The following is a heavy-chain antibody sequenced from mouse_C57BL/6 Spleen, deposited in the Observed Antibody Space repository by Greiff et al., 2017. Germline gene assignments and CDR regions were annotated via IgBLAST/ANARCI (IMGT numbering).Heavy chain of an antibody. D-gene: IGHD1-1*01. Sequence: VQLQQSGAELVQPGASVKLSCKASGYTFTSSWMHWVKQRPGQGLEWIGMIHPNSGSTNYNEKFKSKATLTVDKSSSTAYMQRSSLSSEDSAVYCCARGALRGGRDFDYWGQGTTLTVSS. V-gene: IGHV1-64*01. J-gene: IGHJ2*01. CDR2: IHPNSGST. CDR3: ARGALRGGRDFDY. CDR1: GYTFTSSW.